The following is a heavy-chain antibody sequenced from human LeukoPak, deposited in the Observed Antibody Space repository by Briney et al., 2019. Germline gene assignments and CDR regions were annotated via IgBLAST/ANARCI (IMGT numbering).Heavy chain of an antibody. V-gene: IGHV4-34*01. Sequence: SETLSLTCAVYGGSFSGYYWSWIRQPPGKGLESIGEINHSGSTNYNPSLKSRVTISVDTPKNQFSLKLSSVTAADTAVYYCASPYYYGSGSYGNAFDIWGQGTMVTVSS. CDR2: INHSGST. CDR3: ASPYYYGSGSYGNAFDI. J-gene: IGHJ3*02. D-gene: IGHD3-10*01. CDR1: GGSFSGYY.